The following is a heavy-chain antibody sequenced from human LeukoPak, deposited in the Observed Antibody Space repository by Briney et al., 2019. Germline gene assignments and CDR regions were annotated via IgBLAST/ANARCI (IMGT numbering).Heavy chain of an antibody. CDR2: IYYSGST. J-gene: IGHJ6*03. CDR3: ARDRGITIFGVNYYYMDV. D-gene: IGHD3-3*01. CDR1: GGSISSYY. V-gene: IGHV4-59*01. Sequence: SETLSLTCTVSGGSISSYYWSWIRQPPGKGLEWIGYIYYSGSTNYNPSLKSRVTISVDTFKNQFSLKLSSVTAADTAVYYCARDRGITIFGVNYYYMDVWGKGTTVTVSS.